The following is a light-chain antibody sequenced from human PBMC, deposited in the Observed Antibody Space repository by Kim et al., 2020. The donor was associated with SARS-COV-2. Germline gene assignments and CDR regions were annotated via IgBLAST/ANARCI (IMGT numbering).Light chain of an antibody. Sequence: QSALTQPRSVSGSPGQSITISCTGTSSDVGGYNYVSWYQHHPGKAPKVMIYEVTKRPSGVPDRFSGSKSGNTSSLTISGLQAEDEADYYCCSYAGNNTVIFGGGTQLTVL. CDR3: CSYAGNNTVI. CDR2: EVT. CDR1: SSDVGGYNY. V-gene: IGLV2-11*01. J-gene: IGLJ2*01.